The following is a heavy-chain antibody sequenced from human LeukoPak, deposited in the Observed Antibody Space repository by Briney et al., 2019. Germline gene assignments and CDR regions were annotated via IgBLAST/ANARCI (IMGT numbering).Heavy chain of an antibody. CDR3: ARGAGTSWFDY. V-gene: IGHV1-2*02. Sequence: ASVKVSCKPSGYTFTVNYLHWVRQAPGQGRDWEGWMNPNSGVTFYAQNFQGRVTMTRATSITTAYMELSSLTSDDTAVYYCARGAGTSWFDYWGQGSLVTVSS. CDR1: GYTFTVNY. CDR2: MNPNSGVT. J-gene: IGHJ4*02. D-gene: IGHD2-2*01.